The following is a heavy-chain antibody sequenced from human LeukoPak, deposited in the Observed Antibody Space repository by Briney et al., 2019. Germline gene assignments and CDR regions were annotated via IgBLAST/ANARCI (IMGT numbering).Heavy chain of an antibody. CDR3: ARGVLRFLEWPAGWFDP. Sequence: SETLSLTCTVSGGSISSYYWSWIRQPPGKGLEWIGYIYYSGSTNYNPSLKSRVTISVDTSKDQFSLKLSSVTAADTAVYYCARGVLRFLEWPAGWFDPWGQGTLVTVSS. D-gene: IGHD3-3*01. CDR2: IYYSGST. J-gene: IGHJ5*02. CDR1: GGSISSYY. V-gene: IGHV4-59*01.